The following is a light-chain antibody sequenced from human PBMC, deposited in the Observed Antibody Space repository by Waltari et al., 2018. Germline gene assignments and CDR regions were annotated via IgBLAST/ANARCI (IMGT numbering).Light chain of an antibody. Sequence: EIVLTQSPGTLSLSAGEPGILSCRVSQSVSRALAWYQQKPGQAPRLLIYGASNRATGIPDRFSGSGSGTDFSLTISRLEPEDFAVYYCQHYVRLPVTFGQGTKVEIK. CDR3: QHYVRLPVT. J-gene: IGKJ1*01. V-gene: IGKV3-20*01. CDR1: QSVSRA. CDR2: GAS.